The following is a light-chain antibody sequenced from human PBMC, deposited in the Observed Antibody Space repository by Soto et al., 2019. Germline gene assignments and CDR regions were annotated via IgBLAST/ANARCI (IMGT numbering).Light chain of an antibody. J-gene: IGLJ2*01. Sequence: QSALTQPPSASGTPGQRVNISCSGSSSNIGSNYVYWYRQFPGTAPKLLIQRNNQRPSGVPARFSGSMSGTSASLAISGLRSEDEADYYCGGWDDSLSGPVFGGGTKVTVL. CDR1: SSNIGSNY. CDR3: GGWDDSLSGPV. V-gene: IGLV1-47*01. CDR2: RNN.